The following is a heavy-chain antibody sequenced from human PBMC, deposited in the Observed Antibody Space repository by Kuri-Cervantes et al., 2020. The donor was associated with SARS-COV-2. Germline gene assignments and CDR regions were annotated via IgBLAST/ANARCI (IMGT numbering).Heavy chain of an antibody. J-gene: IGHJ4*02. CDR2: ITYDGNSK. Sequence: GGSLRLSCAASGFTFSNYGMHWVRQAPGKGLEWVAVITYDGNSKYYADSVKGRFTVSRDNSKNTLYLQMNRLTSEDTAIYYCVRERPPLVVVAAMGVWGQGSLVTVSS. CDR3: VRERPPLVVVAAMGV. CDR1: GFTFSNYG. V-gene: IGHV3-30*03. D-gene: IGHD2-15*01.